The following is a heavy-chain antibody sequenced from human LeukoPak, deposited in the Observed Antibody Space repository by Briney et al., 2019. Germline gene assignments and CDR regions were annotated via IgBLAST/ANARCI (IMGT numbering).Heavy chain of an antibody. J-gene: IGHJ4*02. CDR2: IYYSGST. Sequence: SETLSLTCTVSGGSISSYYWSWIRQPPGKGLEWIGSIYYSGSTYYNPSLKSRVTISVDTSKNQFSLKLSSVTAADTAVYYCYITGSHRADYWGQGTLVTVSS. CDR3: YITGSHRADY. D-gene: IGHD1-20*01. CDR1: GGSISSYY. V-gene: IGHV4-39*07.